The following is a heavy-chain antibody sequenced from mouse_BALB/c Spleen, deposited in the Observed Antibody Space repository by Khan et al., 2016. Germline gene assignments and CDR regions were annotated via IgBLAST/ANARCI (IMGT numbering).Heavy chain of an antibody. CDR3: ARGGGDWYFDV. V-gene: IGHV2-9*02. Sequence: VELVESGPGLVAPSQSLSITCTVSGFSLTSYGVHWVRQPPGKGLEWLGVIWAGGSTNYNSALMSRLSISKDNSKRQVFLKMNSLQTDDTAMYYCARGGGDWYFDVWGAGTTVTVAS. CDR1: GFSLTSYG. J-gene: IGHJ1*01. CDR2: IWAGGST.